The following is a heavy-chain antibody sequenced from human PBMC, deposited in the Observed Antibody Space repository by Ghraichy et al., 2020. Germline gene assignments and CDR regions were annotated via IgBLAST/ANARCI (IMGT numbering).Heavy chain of an antibody. CDR3: AKERSRYRSSWAPDD. CDR2: MRGSGEKK. CDR1: GFAFSSYA. D-gene: IGHD3-3*01. J-gene: IGHJ4*02. V-gene: IGHV3-23*01. Sequence: GGSLRLSCAASGFAFSSYAMSWVRQAPGKGLEWVSTMRGSGEKKYYADSVKGRFTISRDNSKNTLYLQMNSLRAEDTAVYYCAKERSRYRSSWAPDDWGQGALVTGSS.